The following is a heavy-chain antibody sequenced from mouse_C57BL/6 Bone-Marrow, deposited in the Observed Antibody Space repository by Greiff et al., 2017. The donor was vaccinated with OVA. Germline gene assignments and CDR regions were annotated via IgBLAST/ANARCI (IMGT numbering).Heavy chain of an antibody. CDR1: GFTFSDYY. Sequence: DVKLVESEGGLVQPGSSMKLSCTASGFTFSDYYMAWVRQVPEKGLEWVANINYDGSSTYYLDSLKSRFIISRDNAKNILYLQMSSLKSEDTATYYCARGEVDYFDYWGQGTTLTVSS. V-gene: IGHV5-16*01. J-gene: IGHJ2*01. CDR2: INYDGSST. CDR3: ARGEVDYFDY. D-gene: IGHD1-1*01.